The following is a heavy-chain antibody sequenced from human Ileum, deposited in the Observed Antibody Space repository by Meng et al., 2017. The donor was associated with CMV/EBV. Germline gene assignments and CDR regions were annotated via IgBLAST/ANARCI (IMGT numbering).Heavy chain of an antibody. CDR2: IHFRGST. V-gene: IGHV4-39*07. J-gene: IGHJ6*02. CDR1: GGSVSGTHFF. CDR3: ARRGGMGLPGIDV. D-gene: IGHD3-16*01. Sequence: SETLSLTCTVSGGSVSGTHFFWGWIRQPPGKGLEWIGGIHFRGSTYYNPSLKSRVAISVDMSMQHFSLTLTSVTAADTAVYYCARRGGMGLPGIDVWGQGTTVTVSS.